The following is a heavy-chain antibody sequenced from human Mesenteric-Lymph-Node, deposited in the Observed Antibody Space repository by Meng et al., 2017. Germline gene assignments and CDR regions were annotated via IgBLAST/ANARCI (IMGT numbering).Heavy chain of an antibody. Sequence: RLRQEPVPGLVKPSETLSLTCTVSGGSISSNGYYWDWVRQPPGKGLEWIGRVYSSGSTNYNPSLKSRVTISVDTSKIQFSLKLSSVTAADTAVYYCAREQPYDSGSPLDYWGQGTLVTVSS. D-gene: IGHD3-10*01. V-gene: IGHV4-39*07. J-gene: IGHJ4*02. CDR2: VYSSGST. CDR1: GGSISSNGYY. CDR3: AREQPYDSGSPLDY.